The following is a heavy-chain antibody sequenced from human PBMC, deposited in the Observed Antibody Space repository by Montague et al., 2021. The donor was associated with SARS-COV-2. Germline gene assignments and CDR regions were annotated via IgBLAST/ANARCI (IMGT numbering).Heavy chain of an antibody. CDR1: GGSFSGYD. D-gene: IGHD6-13*01. J-gene: IGHJ6*02. CDR2: INHSGST. CDR3: ARKGLHSSSWYYYYYGMDV. Sequence: SETLSLTCAVYGGSFSGYDWSWIRQPPGKGLEWIGEINHSGSTNYNPSLKSRVTISVDTSKNQFSLKLSSVTAADTAVYYCARKGLHSSSWYYYYYGMDVWGQGTTVTVPS. V-gene: IGHV4-34*01.